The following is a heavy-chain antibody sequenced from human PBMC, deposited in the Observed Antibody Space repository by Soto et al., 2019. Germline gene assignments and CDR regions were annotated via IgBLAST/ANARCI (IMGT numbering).Heavy chain of an antibody. J-gene: IGHJ4*02. V-gene: IGHV3-23*01. CDR1: GFTFSSYA. Sequence: GGSLRLSCAASGFTFSSYAMSWVRQAPGKGLEWVSAISGSGGSTYYADSAKGRLTISRDNSKNTLYLRMNSPRAEDTAVYYCAKLGPYYDILTGYYYWGQGTLVTVSS. CDR3: AKLGPYYDILTGYYY. D-gene: IGHD3-9*01. CDR2: ISGSGGST.